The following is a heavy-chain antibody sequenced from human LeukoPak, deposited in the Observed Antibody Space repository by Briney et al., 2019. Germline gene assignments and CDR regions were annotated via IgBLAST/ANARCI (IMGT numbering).Heavy chain of an antibody. J-gene: IGHJ4*02. Sequence: GGSLRLSCAASGFTFSSYAMSWVRQAPGKGLEWVSAISGSGGSTYYADSVKGRFTISRDNSKNTLYLQMNSLRAEDTAIYYCAKRSIVGVTTTTPFDYWGQGALVTVSS. D-gene: IGHD1-26*01. CDR1: GFTFSSYA. V-gene: IGHV3-23*01. CDR2: ISGSGGST. CDR3: AKRSIVGVTTTTPFDY.